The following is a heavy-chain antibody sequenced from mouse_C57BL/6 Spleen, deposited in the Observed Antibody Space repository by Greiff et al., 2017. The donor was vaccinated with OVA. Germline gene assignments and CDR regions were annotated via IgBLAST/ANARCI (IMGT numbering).Heavy chain of an antibody. CDR2: IYPGSGST. D-gene: IGHD2-3*01. CDR3: ARVGYYTDY. Sequence: QVQLKESGAELVKPGASVKMSCKASGYTFTSYWITWVKQRPGQGLEWIGDIYPGSGSTNYNEKFKSKATLTVDTSSSTAYMQLSSLTSEDSAVYYCARVGYYTDYWGQGTTLTVSS. J-gene: IGHJ2*01. V-gene: IGHV1-55*01. CDR1: GYTFTSYW.